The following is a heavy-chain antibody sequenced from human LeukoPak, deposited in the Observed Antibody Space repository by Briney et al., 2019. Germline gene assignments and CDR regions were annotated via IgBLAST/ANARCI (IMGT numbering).Heavy chain of an antibody. CDR3: ASLSSGWYFNFDY. CDR2: IYSGGST. V-gene: IGHV3-66*01. Sequence: GGSLRLSCAASGLTVSSNYMSWVRQAPGKGLEWVSVIYSGGSTYYADSVKGRFTISRDNSKNTLYLQMNSLRAEDTAVYYCASLSSGWYFNFDYWGQGTLVTVSS. D-gene: IGHD6-19*01. CDR1: GLTVSSNY. J-gene: IGHJ4*02.